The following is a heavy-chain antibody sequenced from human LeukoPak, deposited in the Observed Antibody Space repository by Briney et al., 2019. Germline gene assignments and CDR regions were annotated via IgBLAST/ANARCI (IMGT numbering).Heavy chain of an antibody. D-gene: IGHD2-15*01. J-gene: IGHJ4*02. Sequence: SETLSLTCTVSGGSISSGDYYWSWIRQPPGKGLEWIGYIYYSGSTYYNPSLKSRVTISVDTSKNQFSPKLSSVTAADTAVYYCARDLPDCSGGSCAGHYWGQGTLVTVSS. V-gene: IGHV4-30-4*08. CDR3: ARDLPDCSGGSCAGHY. CDR2: IYYSGST. CDR1: GGSISSGDYY.